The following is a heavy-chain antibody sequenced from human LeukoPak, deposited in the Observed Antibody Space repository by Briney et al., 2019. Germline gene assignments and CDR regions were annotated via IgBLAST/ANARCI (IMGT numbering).Heavy chain of an antibody. D-gene: IGHD3-22*01. CDR1: GFTFSSYS. J-gene: IGHJ4*02. V-gene: IGHV3-21*01. Sequence: GGSLRLSCAASGFTFSSYSMNWVRQAPRKGLEWVSSISSSSSYIYYADSVKGRFTISRDNAKNSLYLQMNSLRAEDTAVYYCARRDYYDSSGRDYWGQGTLVTVSS. CDR2: ISSSSSYI. CDR3: ARRDYYDSSGRDY.